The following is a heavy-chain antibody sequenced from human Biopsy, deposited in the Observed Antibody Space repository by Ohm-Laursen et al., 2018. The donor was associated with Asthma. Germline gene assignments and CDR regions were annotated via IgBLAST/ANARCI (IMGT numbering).Heavy chain of an antibody. V-gene: IGHV1-18*04. D-gene: IGHD5-24*01. CDR2: INPFTGDT. Sequence: ASVKVSCKASGYTFRSYGVSWVRQAPGQGLEWMGWINPFTGDTHFGQIFQGRVTMTTDTSTDTAYMELRSLRSDDTAVYYCARHPYNFGGFDYWGQGSLVLVS. J-gene: IGHJ4*02. CDR1: GYTFRSYG. CDR3: ARHPYNFGGFDY.